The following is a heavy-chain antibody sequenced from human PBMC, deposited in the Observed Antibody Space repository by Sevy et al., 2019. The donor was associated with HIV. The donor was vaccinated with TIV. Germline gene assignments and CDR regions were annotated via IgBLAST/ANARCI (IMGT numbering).Heavy chain of an antibody. J-gene: IGHJ4*02. CDR1: GFTFSSYW. D-gene: IGHD5-12*01. CDR2: RKQGGREK. Sequence: GGSLRLSCAASGFTFSSYWMSWVRQAPGKGLEWVANRKQGGREKYYVESVKGIFTNSRDNAKNSLYLQMNSLGAEDTAVYYCARSEWLRLDYFDYWGQGTLVTVSS. CDR3: ARSEWLRLDYFDY. V-gene: IGHV3-7*03.